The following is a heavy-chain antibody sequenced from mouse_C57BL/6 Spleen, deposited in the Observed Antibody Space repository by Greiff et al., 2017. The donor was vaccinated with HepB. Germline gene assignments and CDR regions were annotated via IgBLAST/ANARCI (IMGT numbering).Heavy chain of an antibody. CDR1: GYTFTSYW. CDR3: ARKEQYYGSSYYAMDY. J-gene: IGHJ4*01. Sequence: VQLQQPGAELVMPGASVKLSCKASGYTFTSYWMHWVKQRPGQGLEWIGEIDPSDSYTNYNQKFKGKSTLTVDKSSSTAYMQLSSLTSEDSAVYYCARKEQYYGSSYYAMDYWGQGTSVTVSS. CDR2: IDPSDSYT. D-gene: IGHD1-1*01. V-gene: IGHV1-69*01.